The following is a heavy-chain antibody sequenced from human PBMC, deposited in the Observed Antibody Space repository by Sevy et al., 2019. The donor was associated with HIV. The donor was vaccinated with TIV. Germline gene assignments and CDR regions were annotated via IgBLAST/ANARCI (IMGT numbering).Heavy chain of an antibody. V-gene: IGHV3-64D*06. D-gene: IGHD6-6*01. J-gene: IGHJ4*02. Sequence: GGSLRLSCSASGFTFSSYAMHWVRQAPGKGLEYVSAISSNGGSTYYADSVKGRFTISRDNSKNTLYLQMSSLSAEDTAVYYCVKDEYSRRQGSFSLDYWGQGTLVTVSS. CDR2: ISSNGGST. CDR3: VKDEYSRRQGSFSLDY. CDR1: GFTFSSYA.